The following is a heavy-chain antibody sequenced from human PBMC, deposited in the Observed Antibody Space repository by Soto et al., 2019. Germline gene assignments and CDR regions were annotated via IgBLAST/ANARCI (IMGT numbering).Heavy chain of an antibody. V-gene: IGHV5-51*01. CDR2: IYPGDSDT. CDR1: GYSFTNYW. J-gene: IGHJ6*02. D-gene: IGHD1-20*01. Sequence: GESLKISCKGSGYSFTNYWIGWVRQMPGKGLEWMGIIYPGDSDTRYSPSFQGQVTISADKSISTAYLQWSSLKASDTAMYYCARHNWNDPRYYYYGMDVWGQGTTVTVSS. CDR3: ARHNWNDPRYYYYGMDV.